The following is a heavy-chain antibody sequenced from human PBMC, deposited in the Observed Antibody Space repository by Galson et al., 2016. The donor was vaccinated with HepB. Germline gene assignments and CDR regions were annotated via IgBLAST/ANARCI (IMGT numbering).Heavy chain of an antibody. V-gene: IGHV3-9*01. J-gene: IGHJ3*02. CDR2: ISWNSGKT. D-gene: IGHD3-10*01. CDR1: GFSFGDYA. Sequence: SLRLSCAASGFSFGDYAMNWVRQAPGKGLEWVSGISWNSGKTDFADSVKGRFTISRDNAKNSLYLQMNSLRAEDTAVYSCAKVGDGWELGDVFDIWGQGTMVTVSS. CDR3: AKVGDGWELGDVFDI.